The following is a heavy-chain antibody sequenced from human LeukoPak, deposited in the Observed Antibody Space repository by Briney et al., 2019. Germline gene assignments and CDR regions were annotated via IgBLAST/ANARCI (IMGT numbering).Heavy chain of an antibody. D-gene: IGHD3-10*01. J-gene: IGHJ6*02. CDR3: ARLWFGDYYGMDV. Sequence: SETLSLTRTVSGGSISSSSYYWGWIRQPPGKGLEWIGSIYYSGSTYYNPSLKSRVTISVDTSKNQFSLKLSSVTAADTAVYYCARLWFGDYYGMDVWGQGTTVTVSS. V-gene: IGHV4-39*01. CDR2: IYYSGST. CDR1: GGSISSSSYY.